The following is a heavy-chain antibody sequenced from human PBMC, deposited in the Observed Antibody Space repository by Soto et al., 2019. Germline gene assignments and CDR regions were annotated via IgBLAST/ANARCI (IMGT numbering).Heavy chain of an antibody. Sequence: GGSLRLSCAASGFTFSSYAMSWVRQAPGKGLEWVSAISGSGGSTYYADSVKGRFTITRDNSKNTLYLQMNSLRAEDTAVYYCAKDGIFKECGGDCYFNNWFDPWGQGTLVTVSS. V-gene: IGHV3-23*01. J-gene: IGHJ5*02. D-gene: IGHD2-21*02. CDR1: GFTFSSYA. CDR2: ISGSGGST. CDR3: AKDGIFKECGGDCYFNNWFDP.